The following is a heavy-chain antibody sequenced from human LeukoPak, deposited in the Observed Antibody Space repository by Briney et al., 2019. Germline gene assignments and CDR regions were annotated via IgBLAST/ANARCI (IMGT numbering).Heavy chain of an antibody. J-gene: IGHJ6*02. CDR3: SRHTDPYYYGMDV. CDR2: IRSKDNNYAT. Sequence: GGSLRLSCAASGFTFSDSVVHWVRQASGKGLEWVGRIRSKDNNYATAYAASVKGRFTISRDDSKSTAYLQMNSLKTEDTAVYYCSRHTDPYYYGMDVWGQGTTVTVSS. CDR1: GFTFSDSV. V-gene: IGHV3-73*01. D-gene: IGHD2-8*02.